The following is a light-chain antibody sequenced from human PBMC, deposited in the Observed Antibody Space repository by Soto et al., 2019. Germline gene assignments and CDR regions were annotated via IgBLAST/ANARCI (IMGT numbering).Light chain of an antibody. CDR2: GDN. Sequence: QSMLTQPPSASGTPGQRVTISCSGSSSNMGSNSVNWYQQLPGTAPKLLIYGDNQRPSGVPDRFSGSKSGTSASLAITGLQSEDEADYYCAAWDGSLHHILFGGGTKLTVL. J-gene: IGLJ2*01. V-gene: IGLV1-44*01. CDR3: AAWDGSLHHIL. CDR1: SSNMGSNS.